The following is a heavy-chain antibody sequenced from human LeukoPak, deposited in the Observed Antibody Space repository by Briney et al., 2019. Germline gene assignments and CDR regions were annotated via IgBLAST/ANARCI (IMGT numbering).Heavy chain of an antibody. CDR1: GYTFTSYG. J-gene: IGHJ4*02. CDR3: ARAPYYDILTGYQALFDY. V-gene: IGHV1-18*01. Sequence: GASVKVSCKASGYTFTSYGISWVRQAPGQGLEWMGWISAYSGNTNYAQKLQGRVTMTTDTSTSTAYMELGSLRSDDTAVYYCARAPYYDILTGYQALFDYWGQGTLVTASS. CDR2: ISAYSGNT. D-gene: IGHD3-9*01.